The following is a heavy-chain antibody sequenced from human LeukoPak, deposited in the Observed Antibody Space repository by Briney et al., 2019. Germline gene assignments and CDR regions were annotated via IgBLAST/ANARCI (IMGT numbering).Heavy chain of an antibody. D-gene: IGHD1-26*01. CDR1: GGSFSGYY. V-gene: IGHV4-34*01. J-gene: IGHJ3*02. Sequence: SGTLSLTCAVYGGSFSGYYWSWIRQPPGEGLEWIGEINHSGSTNYNPSLKSRVTISVDTSKNQFSLTLSSVPAADTAVYYCARWEDAFDIWGQGTMVTVSS. CDR2: INHSGST. CDR3: ARWEDAFDI.